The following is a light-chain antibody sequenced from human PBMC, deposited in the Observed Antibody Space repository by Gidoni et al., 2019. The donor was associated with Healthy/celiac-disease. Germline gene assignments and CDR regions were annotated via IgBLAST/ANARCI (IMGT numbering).Light chain of an antibody. J-gene: IGLJ3*02. CDR3: QSYDSSLSGSV. Sequence: QSVLTQPPSVSGAPGQRVTISCTGSSSNIGAGYDVHWYQQLPATAPKLLIYGNSNRPAVVPDRFSGSKSGTAASLAITGLQADDEADYYCQSYDSSLSGSVFGGGTKLTVL. CDR1: SSNIGAGYD. CDR2: GNS. V-gene: IGLV1-40*01.